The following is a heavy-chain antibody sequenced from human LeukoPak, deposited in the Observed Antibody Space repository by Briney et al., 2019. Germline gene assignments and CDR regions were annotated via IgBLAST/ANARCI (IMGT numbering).Heavy chain of an antibody. D-gene: IGHD5-12*01. CDR3: TRDRDTGRVGTTDFDY. CDR1: GFTFDDYG. J-gene: IGHJ4*02. V-gene: IGHV3-11*04. CDR2: ISSGGSIK. Sequence: GGSLRLSCAASGFTFDDYGMSWVRQAPGKGLEWVSYISSGGSIKHYADSVKGRFTISRDNAKKSLYLQMNSLRAEDTALYYCTRDRDTGRVGTTDFDYWGQGTLVTVSS.